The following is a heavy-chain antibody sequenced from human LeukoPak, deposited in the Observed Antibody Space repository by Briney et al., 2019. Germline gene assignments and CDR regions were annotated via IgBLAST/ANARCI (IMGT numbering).Heavy chain of an antibody. CDR2: IYSGGST. V-gene: IGHV3-66*01. CDR3: ARGYIAAAKRDYFDY. CDR1: GFTVSSNY. D-gene: IGHD6-13*01. Sequence: PGGSLRLSCAASGFTVSSNYMSWVRQAPGKGLEWVSVIYSGGSTYYADSVKGRFTISRDNAKNSLYLQMNSLRAEDTAVYYCARGYIAAAKRDYFDYWGQGTLVTVSS. J-gene: IGHJ4*02.